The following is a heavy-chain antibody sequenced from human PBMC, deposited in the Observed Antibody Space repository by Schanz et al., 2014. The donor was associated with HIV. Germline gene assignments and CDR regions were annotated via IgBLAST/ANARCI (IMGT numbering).Heavy chain of an antibody. CDR2: ISYDGGSE. J-gene: IGHJ4*02. CDR3: AKEEQQLGGVGGYHFDY. V-gene: IGHV3-30-3*01. D-gene: IGHD6-13*01. CDR1: GFTFTSYA. Sequence: QVQLVESGGGVVQPGRSLRLSCAASGFTFTSYAFHWVRQAPGKGLEWVAVISYDGGSEYYADSVKGRFSVSRDNSKNPLYLQMNSLRAEDTAVYYCAKEEQQLGGVGGYHFDYWGQGTLVTVSS.